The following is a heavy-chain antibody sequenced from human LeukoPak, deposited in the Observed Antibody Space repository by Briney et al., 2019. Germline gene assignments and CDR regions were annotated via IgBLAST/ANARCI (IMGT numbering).Heavy chain of an antibody. CDR2: IYWDDDK. J-gene: IGHJ5*02. V-gene: IGHV2-5*02. CDR1: GFSLSTSGVG. CDR3: AHSFLVRGAAAGTGWFDP. Sequence: SGPTLVKPTQTLTLTCTFSGFSLSTSGVGVGWIRQPPGKALEWLALIYWDDDKRYSPSLKSRLTITKDTSKNQVVLTMTNMDPVDTATYYCAHSFLVRGAAAGTGWFDPWGQGTLVTVSS. D-gene: IGHD6-13*01.